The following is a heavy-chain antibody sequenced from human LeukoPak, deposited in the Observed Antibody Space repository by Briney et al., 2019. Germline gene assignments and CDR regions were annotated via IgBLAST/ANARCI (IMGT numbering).Heavy chain of an antibody. D-gene: IGHD3-9*01. V-gene: IGHV3-7*01. CDR3: ARAANYDILTGPTA. CDR1: GFTFSSYW. CDR2: IKEDGSEK. J-gene: IGHJ5*02. Sequence: GGSLSFSCAASGFTFSSYWMRWVRPAPGEGLWWGVNIKEDGSEKYYVSSVRGLITTARDNAKNSLYLQMNSLRAKDTAVYYCARAANYDILTGPTAWGQGTLVTVSS.